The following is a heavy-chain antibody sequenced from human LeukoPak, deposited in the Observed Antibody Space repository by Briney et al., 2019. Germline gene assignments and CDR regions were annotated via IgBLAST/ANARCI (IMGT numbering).Heavy chain of an antibody. V-gene: IGHV3-48*04. Sequence: PGGSLRLSCAASGFTFSSYSMNWVRQAPGKGLEWVSYISSSSSTIYYADSVKGRFTISRDNAKNSLYLQMNSLRAEDTAVYYCARDEGTMVRGVISYGMDVWGQGPRSPSP. CDR3: ARDEGTMVRGVISYGMDV. J-gene: IGHJ6*02. CDR2: ISSSSSTI. D-gene: IGHD3-10*01. CDR1: GFTFSSYS.